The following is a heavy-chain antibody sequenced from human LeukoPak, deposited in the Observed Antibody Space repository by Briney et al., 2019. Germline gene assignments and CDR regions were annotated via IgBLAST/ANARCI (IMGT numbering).Heavy chain of an antibody. D-gene: IGHD5-12*01. V-gene: IGHV3-9*01. CDR3: AKDLRGYSGLYYFDY. J-gene: IGHJ4*02. CDR1: GFTFDDYA. Sequence: GGSLRLSCAASGFTFDDYAMHWVRQAPGKGLEWVSGISWNSGSIGYADSVKGRFTISRDNAKNSLYLQMNSLRAEDTALYYCAKDLRGYSGLYYFDYWGQGTLVTVSS. CDR2: ISWNSGSI.